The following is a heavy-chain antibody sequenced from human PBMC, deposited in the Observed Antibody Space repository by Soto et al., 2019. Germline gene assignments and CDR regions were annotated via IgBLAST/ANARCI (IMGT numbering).Heavy chain of an antibody. Sequence: ASVKISCNASGYTITGYYMHCVRQAPGQGLEWMGWINPNSGGTNYAQKFQGRVTMTRDTSISTDYMELSRLRSDDTAVYYCAGRGLPTPDYYSKGGTGHRTRVAVSS. V-gene: IGHV1-2*02. CDR2: INPNSGGT. D-gene: IGHD1-1*01. CDR3: AGRGLPTPDYYSKGG. CDR1: GYTITGYY. J-gene: IGHJ6*02.